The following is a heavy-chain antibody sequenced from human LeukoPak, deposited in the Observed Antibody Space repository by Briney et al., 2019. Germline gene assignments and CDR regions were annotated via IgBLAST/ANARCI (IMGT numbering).Heavy chain of an antibody. V-gene: IGHV4-59*01. D-gene: IGHD5-18*01. CDR1: GGSISSYY. CDR2: IYYRGST. Sequence: SETLSLTCTVSGGSISSYYWSWIRQPPGKGLEWIGYIYYRGSTTYNPSLRSRVTISVDTSRNQFSLKLSSVTAADTAVYYCARSRSGYSYDHAAFEIWGQGTMVTVSS. CDR3: ARSRSGYSYDHAAFEI. J-gene: IGHJ3*02.